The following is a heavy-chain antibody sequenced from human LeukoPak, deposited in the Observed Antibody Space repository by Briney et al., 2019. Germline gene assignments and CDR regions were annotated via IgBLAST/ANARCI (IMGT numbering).Heavy chain of an antibody. Sequence: SETLSLTCAVYGGSFSGYYWSWIRQPPGQGLEWIADIYYSGSTKYNPSLKSRVTISLDTSKNQFSLKLSSVTAADTAVYYCARDSYNSVTFDIWGQGTMVTVSS. J-gene: IGHJ3*02. CDR3: ARDSYNSVTFDI. V-gene: IGHV4-59*01. CDR2: IYYSGST. CDR1: GGSFSGYY. D-gene: IGHD6-25*01.